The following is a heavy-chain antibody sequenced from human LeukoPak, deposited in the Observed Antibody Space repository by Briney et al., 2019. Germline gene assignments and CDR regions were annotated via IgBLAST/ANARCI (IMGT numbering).Heavy chain of an antibody. CDR1: GFTFSSYW. Sequence: QPGGSLRLSCAASGFTFSSYWMSWVRQAPGKGLEWVANFKQDVSEKYYVDSVKGRFTISRDNAKNSLYLQMNSLRAEDTAVYYCARVVMTAVIYFDSWGQGTLVTVSS. V-gene: IGHV3-7*01. D-gene: IGHD4-17*01. J-gene: IGHJ4*02. CDR3: ARVVMTAVIYFDS. CDR2: FKQDVSEK.